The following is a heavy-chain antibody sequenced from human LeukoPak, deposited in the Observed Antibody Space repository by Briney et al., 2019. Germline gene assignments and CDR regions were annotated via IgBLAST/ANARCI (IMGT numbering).Heavy chain of an antibody. CDR1: GFTFTNYG. V-gene: IGHV3-30*18. J-gene: IGHJ5*02. CDR3: AKGLNSNWVGWFDP. D-gene: IGHD4-11*01. CDR2: ISYDGSSK. Sequence: PPGGSLRLSCAASGFTFTNYGMHWVRQAPGKGLEWVAVISYDGSSKYFADSVKGRFTISRDNSKNTLYLQMNSLRPEDTAVYYCAKGLNSNWVGWFDPWGQGTLVTVSS.